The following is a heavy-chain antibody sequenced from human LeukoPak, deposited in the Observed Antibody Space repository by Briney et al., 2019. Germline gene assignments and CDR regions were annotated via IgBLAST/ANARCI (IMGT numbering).Heavy chain of an antibody. CDR1: GGSFSGYY. J-gene: IGHJ3*02. CDR3: AITYYDFWSGYYTSTDAFDI. V-gene: IGHV4-34*01. D-gene: IGHD3-3*01. CDR2: INHSGST. Sequence: SETLSLTCAVYGGSFSGYYWSWIRQPPGKGLEWIGEINHSGSTNYNPSLKSRVTISVDTSKNQFSLKLSSVTAADTAVYYCAITYYDFWSGYYTSTDAFDIWGQGTMVTVSS.